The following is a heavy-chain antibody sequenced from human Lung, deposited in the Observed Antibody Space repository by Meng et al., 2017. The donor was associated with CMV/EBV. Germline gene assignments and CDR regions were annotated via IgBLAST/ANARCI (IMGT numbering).Heavy chain of an antibody. V-gene: IGHV3-13*01. CDR1: GFTFRDYD. Sequence: GGSLRLSCEASGFTFRDYDMHWVRQVTGKGLEWVSGIGAAGDTFYPGSVKGRFTISRENAKNSLFLQMNSLKAGDTAVYYCAKGQSEYYGMDVWGQGTTVTVSS. CDR2: IGAAGDT. J-gene: IGHJ6*02. CDR3: AKGQSEYYGMDV. D-gene: IGHD6-19*01.